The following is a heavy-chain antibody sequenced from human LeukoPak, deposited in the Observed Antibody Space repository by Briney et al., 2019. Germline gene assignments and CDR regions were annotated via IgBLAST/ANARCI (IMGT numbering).Heavy chain of an antibody. CDR2: ISSSSSYI. D-gene: IGHD4-17*01. Sequence: PGGSLRLSCAASGFTFSNYNMNWVRQAPGKGLEWVSSISSSSSYIYYADSVKGRFTISRDNTKNSLYLQMNSLRAEDTAVYYCPRDSPYGTAGYGGQGTLVTVSS. CDR3: PRDSPYGTAGY. CDR1: GFTFSNYN. V-gene: IGHV3-21*01. J-gene: IGHJ4*02.